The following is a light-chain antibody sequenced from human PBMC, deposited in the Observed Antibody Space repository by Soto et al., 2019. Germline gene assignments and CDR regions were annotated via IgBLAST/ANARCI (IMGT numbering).Light chain of an antibody. J-gene: IGLJ1*01. Sequence: QSALTQPASVSGSPGQSITISCTGTSSDVGGYNYVSWYQQHPGKAPKLMVSEVSNRPSGVSNRFSGSKSGNTASLTISGLHSEDEAEYYCSSYTTGSTFVFGTGTKVTVL. CDR2: EVS. CDR3: SSYTTGSTFV. CDR1: SSDVGGYNY. V-gene: IGLV2-14*01.